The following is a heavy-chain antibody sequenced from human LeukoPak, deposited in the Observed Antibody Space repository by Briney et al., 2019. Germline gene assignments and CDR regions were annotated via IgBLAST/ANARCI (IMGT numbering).Heavy chain of an antibody. J-gene: IGHJ3*02. Sequence: GSLRLSCAASGFTFSSYAMSWVRQAPGKGLDWVSAISGSGGSTYYADSVKGRFTISRDNSKNTLYLQMNSLRAEDTAVYYCAKAGGCSGGSCYWKDAFDIWGQGTMVTVSS. CDR2: ISGSGGST. V-gene: IGHV3-23*01. D-gene: IGHD2-15*01. CDR3: AKAGGCSGGSCYWKDAFDI. CDR1: GFTFSSYA.